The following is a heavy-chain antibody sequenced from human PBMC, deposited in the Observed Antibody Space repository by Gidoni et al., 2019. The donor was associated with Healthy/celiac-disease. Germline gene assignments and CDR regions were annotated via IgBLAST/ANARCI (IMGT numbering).Heavy chain of an antibody. Sequence: QVQLVESGGGVVQPGRSLRLSCAASGVTFSSYGMHWVRQAPGKGLEWVAVISYDGSNKYYADSVKGRFTISRDNSKNTLYLQMNSLRAEDTAVYYCARYNYDSSGYHKPSGMDVWGQGTTVTVSS. CDR1: GVTFSSYG. CDR3: ARYNYDSSGYHKPSGMDV. V-gene: IGHV3-30*03. CDR2: ISYDGSNK. D-gene: IGHD3-22*01. J-gene: IGHJ6*02.